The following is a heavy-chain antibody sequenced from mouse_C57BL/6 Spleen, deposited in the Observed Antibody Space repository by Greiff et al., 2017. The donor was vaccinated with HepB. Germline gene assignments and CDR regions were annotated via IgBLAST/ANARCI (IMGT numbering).Heavy chain of an antibody. Sequence: VQLQQSGPELVKPGASVKISCKASGYAFSSSWMNWVKQRPGKGLEWIGRIYPGDGDTNYNGKFKGKATLTADKSSSTAYMQLSSLTSEDSAVYFCARGGIDGYSDWYFDVWGTGTTVTVSS. D-gene: IGHD2-3*01. CDR3: ARGGIDGYSDWYFDV. J-gene: IGHJ1*03. V-gene: IGHV1-82*01. CDR1: GYAFSSSW. CDR2: IYPGDGDT.